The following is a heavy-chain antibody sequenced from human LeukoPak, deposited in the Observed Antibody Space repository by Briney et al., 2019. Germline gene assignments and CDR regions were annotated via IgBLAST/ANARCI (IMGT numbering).Heavy chain of an antibody. V-gene: IGHV1-8*01. Sequence: ASVKVSCKASGYTFTSYDINWVRQATGQGLEWMGWMNPNSGNTGYAQKFQGRVTVTRNTSISTAYMELSSLRSEDTAVYYCARVVPNWRVRRLGRYYYGMDVWGQGTTVTVSS. CDR2: MNPNSGNT. CDR3: ARVVPNWRVRRLGRYYYGMDV. J-gene: IGHJ6*02. CDR1: GYTFTSYD. D-gene: IGHD6-6*01.